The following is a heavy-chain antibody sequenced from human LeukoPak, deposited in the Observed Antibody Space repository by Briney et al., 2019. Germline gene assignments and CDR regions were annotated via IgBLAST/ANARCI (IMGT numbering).Heavy chain of an antibody. Sequence: GASVKVSCKASGYTFTSYGISWVRQAPGQGLEWMGWINPNSGGTNYAQKFQGWVTMTRDTSISTAYMGLSRLRSEDTAVYYCARGSRYYFDYWGQGTLVTVSS. CDR3: ARGSRYYFDY. CDR2: INPNSGGT. CDR1: GYTFTSYG. V-gene: IGHV1-2*04. J-gene: IGHJ4*02.